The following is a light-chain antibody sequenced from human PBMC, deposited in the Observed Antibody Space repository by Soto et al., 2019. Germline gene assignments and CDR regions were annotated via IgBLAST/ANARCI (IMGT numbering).Light chain of an antibody. J-gene: IGKJ4*01. Sequence: EIVLTQFPGALSLSPGERVTLSCRASQTVSNTYLAWYQQKSDQAPKFLIYGASNRATGIPDRFSGSGSGTDFTLTISRLEPEDFAVYYCRQYGALPPTFGGGTKVEIK. CDR3: RQYGALPPT. CDR2: GAS. CDR1: QTVSNTY. V-gene: IGKV3-20*01.